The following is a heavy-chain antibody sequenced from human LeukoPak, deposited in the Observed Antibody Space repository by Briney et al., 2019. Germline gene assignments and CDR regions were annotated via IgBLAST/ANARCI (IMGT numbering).Heavy chain of an antibody. CDR1: GFTFSSYG. D-gene: IGHD4-11*01. CDR3: AKDITSLTKGYFDY. J-gene: IGHJ4*02. Sequence: GGSLRLSCAASGFTFSSYGMSWVRQAPGKGLEWVSGISWNSVGYADSVKGRFTISRDNAKNSLYLQMNSLRAENTALYYCAKDITSLTKGYFDYWGQGTLVTVSS. CDR2: ISWNSV. V-gene: IGHV3-9*01.